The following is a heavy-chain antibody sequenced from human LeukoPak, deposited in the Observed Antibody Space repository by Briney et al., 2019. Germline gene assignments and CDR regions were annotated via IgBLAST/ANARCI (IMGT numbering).Heavy chain of an antibody. J-gene: IGHJ4*02. V-gene: IGHV1-2*02. Sequence: ASVKVSCKASGHTFTAYYMFWVRQAPGQGLEWMGWINPNSGGTNFAPNFQGRVTMTRDTSISTAYMELSGLTSDDMAVYFCATYYSDTSARDWGQGTLVTVSS. D-gene: IGHD3-22*01. CDR1: GHTFTAYY. CDR3: ATYYSDTSARD. CDR2: INPNSGGT.